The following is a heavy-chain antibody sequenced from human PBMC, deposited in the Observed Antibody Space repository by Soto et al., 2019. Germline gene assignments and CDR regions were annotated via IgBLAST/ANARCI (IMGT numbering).Heavy chain of an antibody. J-gene: IGHJ6*02. V-gene: IGHV1-69*12. D-gene: IGHD4-17*01. CDR1: GGSLSNYG. CDR2: IIPVFGTA. CDR3: ARGDATKIVVTTYYAMDV. Sequence: QVQLVQSGAEVKKPGSSVKVSCKASGGSLSNYGISWVRQAPGQGLEWMGGIIPVFGTANYAQKFQGRVTITAEESKNIVYMDVTSLRSEDTAVYYCARGDATKIVVTTYYAMDVWGQGTTVTVSS.